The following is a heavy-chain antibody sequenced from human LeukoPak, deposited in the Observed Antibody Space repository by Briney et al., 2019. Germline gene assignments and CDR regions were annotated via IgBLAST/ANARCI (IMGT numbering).Heavy chain of an antibody. V-gene: IGHV4-59*01. CDR1: GXSIKSYY. CDR3: ARAGRRDGYKSYFDY. D-gene: IGHD5-24*01. J-gene: IGHJ4*02. Sequence: SETLSLTCNVSGXSIKSYYGSWIRQPPGKRLEWIGYIYYSGSTNYNPSLNSRVSISIDTSKNQFSLRLSSVTAADTAVYYCARAGRRDGYKSYFDYWGQGPLVTVSS. CDR2: IYYSGST.